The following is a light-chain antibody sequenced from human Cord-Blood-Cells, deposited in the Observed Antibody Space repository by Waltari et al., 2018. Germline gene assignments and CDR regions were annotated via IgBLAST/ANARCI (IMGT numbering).Light chain of an antibody. CDR2: EDN. J-gene: IGLJ3*02. V-gene: IGLV6-57*01. CDR3: QSYDSSNQV. Sequence: NFMLTQPHSVSESPGKTVTISCTRSSGSLARNYVPCYQQRPSSSPTTVIYEDNQRPSGVPDRFSGSIDSSSNSASLTISGLKTEDEADYYCQSYDSSNQVFGGGTKLTVL. CDR1: SGSLARNY.